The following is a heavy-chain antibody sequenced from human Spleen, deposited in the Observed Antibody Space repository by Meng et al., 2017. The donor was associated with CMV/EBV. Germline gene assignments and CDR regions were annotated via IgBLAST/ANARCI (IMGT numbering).Heavy chain of an antibody. CDR1: AFTFGSYA. CDR3: AKWGSSWYWYFDL. Sequence: SAFTFGSYAMSWVRRAPGKGLEWVSAISDSGGSTYYADSVKGRFTISRDNSKNTLYLQMNSLRAEDTAVYYCAKWGSSWYWYFDLWGRGTLVTVSS. V-gene: IGHV3-23*01. J-gene: IGHJ2*01. D-gene: IGHD6-13*01. CDR2: ISDSGGST.